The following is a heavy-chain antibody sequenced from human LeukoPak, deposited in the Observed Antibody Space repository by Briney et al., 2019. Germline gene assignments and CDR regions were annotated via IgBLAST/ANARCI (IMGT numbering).Heavy chain of an antibody. CDR2: MYNYGST. V-gene: IGHV4-59*01. CDR3: ARVGGGRDGYNWGPFDF. Sequence: PSETLSLNCIVSGGSINGYYWSWIRQPPGKGLEWIGYMYNYGSTKFNPSLESRVTISADMAKNQLSLTLYSVTTADTAVYYCARVGGGRDGYNWGPFDFWGQGALVTVSS. D-gene: IGHD5-24*01. J-gene: IGHJ3*01. CDR1: GGSINGYY.